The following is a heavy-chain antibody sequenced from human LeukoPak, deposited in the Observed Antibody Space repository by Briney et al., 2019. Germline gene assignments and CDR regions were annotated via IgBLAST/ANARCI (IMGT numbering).Heavy chain of an antibody. J-gene: IGHJ4*02. V-gene: IGHV3-53*01. Sequence: SGGSLRLSCAVSGFTVSSNYMSWVRQAPGKGLEWVSVIYSGGSTYYADSVKGRFTISRDNSKNTLYLQMNSLRAEDTAVYYCARDKHDDYGDYGFDYWGQGTLVTVSS. CDR3: ARDKHDDYGDYGFDY. D-gene: IGHD4-17*01. CDR1: GFTVSSNY. CDR2: IYSGGST.